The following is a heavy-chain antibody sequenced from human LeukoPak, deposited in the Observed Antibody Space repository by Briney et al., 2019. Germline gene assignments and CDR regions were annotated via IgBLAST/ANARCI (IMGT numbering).Heavy chain of an antibody. CDR3: ARVGDSSGYYLFDY. CDR2: IYYSGST. V-gene: IGHV4-31*03. CDR1: GGPISSGGYY. J-gene: IGHJ4*02. D-gene: IGHD3-22*01. Sequence: PSETLSLTCTVSGGPISSGGYYWSWIRQHPGKGLEWIGYIYYSGSTYYNPSLKSRVTISVDTSKNQFSLKLSSVTAADTAVYYCARVGDSSGYYLFDYWGQGTLVTVSS.